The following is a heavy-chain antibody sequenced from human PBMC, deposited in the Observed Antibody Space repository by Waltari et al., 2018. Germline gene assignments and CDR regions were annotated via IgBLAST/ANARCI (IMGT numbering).Heavy chain of an antibody. J-gene: IGHJ4*02. V-gene: IGHV3-21*01. CDR1: GFTFSSYS. Sequence: EVQLVESGGGLVKPGGSLRLSCAASGFTFSSYSMNWVRKAPGKGLEWVSSISSSSSYIYYADSVKGRFTISRDNAKNSLYLQMNSLRAEDTAVYYCARDQRGSGSFDYWGQGTLVTVSS. CDR2: ISSSSSYI. D-gene: IGHD3-10*01. CDR3: ARDQRGSGSFDY.